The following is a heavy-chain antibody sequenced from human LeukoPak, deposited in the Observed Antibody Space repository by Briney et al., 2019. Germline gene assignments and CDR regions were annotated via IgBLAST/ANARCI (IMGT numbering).Heavy chain of an antibody. CDR1: GGSFSGYY. Sequence: PSETLSLTCAVYGGSFSGYYWSWIRQPPGKGLEWIGEINHSGSTNYNPSLKSRVTISVDTSKNQFSLKLSSVTAADTAVYYCARVWGPFDYWGQGTQVIVSS. CDR2: INHSGST. CDR3: ARVWGPFDY. V-gene: IGHV4-34*01. D-gene: IGHD1-26*01. J-gene: IGHJ4*02.